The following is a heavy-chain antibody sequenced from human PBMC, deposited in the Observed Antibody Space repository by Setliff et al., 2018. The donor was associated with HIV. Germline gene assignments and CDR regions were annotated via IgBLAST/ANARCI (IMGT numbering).Heavy chain of an antibody. V-gene: IGHV1-69*10. CDR1: GGTFSSYA. CDR3: ARVRLIFTMIVVVSGAFDI. CDR2: IIPIVDIA. D-gene: IGHD3-22*01. Sequence: SVKVSCKASGGTFSSYAISWVRQAPGQGLEWMGGIIPIVDIAKYAQKFQDRVTITADKSTSTAFMELSSLRSEDTAVYYCARVRLIFTMIVVVSGAFDIWGQGTMVIVS. J-gene: IGHJ3*02.